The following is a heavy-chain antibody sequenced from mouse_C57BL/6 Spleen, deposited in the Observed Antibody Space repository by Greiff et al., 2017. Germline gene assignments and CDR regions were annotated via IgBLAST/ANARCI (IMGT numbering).Heavy chain of an antibody. CDR1: GYAFTNYL. J-gene: IGHJ3*01. CDR2: INPGSGGT. V-gene: IGHV1-54*01. D-gene: IGHD1-1*01. Sequence: QVQLQQSGAELVRPGTSVKVSCKASGYAFTNYLIEWVKQRPGQGLEWIGVINPGSGGTNYNEKFKGKATLTADKSSSTAYMQLSSLTSEDSAVYFCARGGGITTVVRDWFAYCGQGTLVTVSA. CDR3: ARGGGITTVVRDWFAY.